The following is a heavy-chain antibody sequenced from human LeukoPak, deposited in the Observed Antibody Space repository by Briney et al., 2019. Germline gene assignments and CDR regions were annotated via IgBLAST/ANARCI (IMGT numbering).Heavy chain of an antibody. CDR1: GYTFTKYY. D-gene: IGHD2-2*01. J-gene: IGHJ4*02. CDR3: ASGYCSGTTCYGRDFFDV. CDR2: INPSGGDT. Sequence: ASVKVSCKASGYTFTKYYMHWVRQAPGQGLEWTGVINPSGGDTTYAQKFQARVILTRDTSTSTAYMELSSLRSDDTAVYYCASGYCSGTTCYGRDFFDVWGQGTLVTVSS. V-gene: IGHV1-46*01.